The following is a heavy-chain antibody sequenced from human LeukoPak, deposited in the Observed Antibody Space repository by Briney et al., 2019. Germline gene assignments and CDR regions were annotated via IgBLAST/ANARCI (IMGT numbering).Heavy chain of an antibody. CDR2: IRSKAYGGTT. CDR1: GFTFGDYA. CDR3: TRDWKYYYGSSGYLGY. D-gene: IGHD3-22*01. V-gene: IGHV3-49*04. Sequence: GGSLRLSCTASGFTFGDYAMSWVRQAPGKGLEWVGFIRSKAYGGTTEYAASVKGRFTISRDDSKSIAYLQMNSLKTEDTAVYYCTRDWKYYYGSSGYLGYWGQGTLVTVSS. J-gene: IGHJ4*02.